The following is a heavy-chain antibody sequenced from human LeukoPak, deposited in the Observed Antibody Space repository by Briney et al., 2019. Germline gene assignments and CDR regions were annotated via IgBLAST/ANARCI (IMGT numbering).Heavy chain of an antibody. J-gene: IGHJ4*02. D-gene: IGHD6-19*01. Sequence: ASVKVSCKASGGTFSSYAISWVRQAPGQGLEWMGRIIPIFGTASYAQKFQGRVTITTDESTSTAYMELSSLRSEDTAVYYCARSGGYSSGWYDYWGQGTLVTVSS. CDR3: ARSGGYSSGWYDY. V-gene: IGHV1-69*05. CDR1: GGTFSSYA. CDR2: IIPIFGTA.